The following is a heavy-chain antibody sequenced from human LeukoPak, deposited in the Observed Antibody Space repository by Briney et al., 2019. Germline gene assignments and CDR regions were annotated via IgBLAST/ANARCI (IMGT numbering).Heavy chain of an antibody. CDR2: ISGSGGTV. J-gene: IGHJ4*02. CDR3: ATIARGLLTGYYSVHQNFFDY. CDR1: TFTFSVYA. D-gene: IGHD3-9*01. V-gene: IGHV3-23*01. Sequence: GVSLSLLCTVSTFTFSVYAMSCARQAPGKAVEWVSSISGSGGTVYYGDSVKGRFTISRDNSKNTLYLQMSGLRAEDTAIYYCATIARGLLTGYYSVHQNFFDYWGQGTLVTVSS.